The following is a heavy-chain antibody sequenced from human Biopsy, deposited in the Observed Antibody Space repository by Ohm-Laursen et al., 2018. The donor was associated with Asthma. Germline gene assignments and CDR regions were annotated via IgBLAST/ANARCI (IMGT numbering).Heavy chain of an antibody. J-gene: IGHJ3*02. CDR2: INSAGSYI. CDR3: VRSGTKWELYDAFDI. Sequence: GSLRLSCAASGFAFRDFNINWVRQAPGKGLQWIASINSAGSYIYYADSVKGRFTISRDNAKNSLFLQINNLRAEDTAVYYCVRSGTKWELYDAFDIWGQGTMVTVSS. CDR1: GFAFRDFN. V-gene: IGHV3-21*01. D-gene: IGHD1/OR15-1a*01.